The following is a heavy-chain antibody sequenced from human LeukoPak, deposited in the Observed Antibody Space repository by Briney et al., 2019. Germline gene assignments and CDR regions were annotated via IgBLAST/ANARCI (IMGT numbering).Heavy chain of an antibody. J-gene: IGHJ4*02. D-gene: IGHD3-10*01. CDR3: ATVSTLYGSGSLDY. CDR2: VNPNSGNT. V-gene: IGHV1-8*01. CDR1: GYTFTSYD. Sequence: GASVKVSCKASGYTFTSYDINWVRQATGQGLEWMGWVNPNSGNTGYAQKFQGRVTMTRNTSISTAYMELSSLRSEDTAVYYCATVSTLYGSGSLDYWGQGTLVTVSS.